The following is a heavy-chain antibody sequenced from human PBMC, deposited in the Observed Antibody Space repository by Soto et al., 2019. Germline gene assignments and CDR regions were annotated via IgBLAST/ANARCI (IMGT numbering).Heavy chain of an antibody. CDR1: GYSFFSYW. J-gene: IGHJ4*02. D-gene: IGHD5-18*01. V-gene: IGHV5-51*01. Sequence: LKISCKGSGYSFFSYWIAWVRQMPGKGLEWMGSIYPGDSDTTYSPSIQGQVTISADKSSTTVYLQWNTLKASDTAMYYCAKTDGYEVEYWGQGTQVTVSS. CDR3: AKTDGYEVEY. CDR2: IYPGDSDT.